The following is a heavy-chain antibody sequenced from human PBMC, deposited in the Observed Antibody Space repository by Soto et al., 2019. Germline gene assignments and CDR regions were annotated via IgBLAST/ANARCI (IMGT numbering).Heavy chain of an antibody. Sequence: QVQLVQSGAEVKKPGASVKVSCKASGYTFTSYGISWVRQAPGQGLEWMGWISAYNGNTNYAQKLQGRVTMTTDTTTSTAYMELRSLRSDDTAVYYCARNEAGNSYDYYGMDVWGQGTTVTVSS. CDR3: ARNEAGNSYDYYGMDV. CDR2: ISAYNGNT. CDR1: GYTFTSYG. D-gene: IGHD6-19*01. J-gene: IGHJ6*02. V-gene: IGHV1-18*01.